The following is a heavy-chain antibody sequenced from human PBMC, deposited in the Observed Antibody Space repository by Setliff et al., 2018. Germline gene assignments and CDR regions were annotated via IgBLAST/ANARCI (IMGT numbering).Heavy chain of an antibody. Sequence: PSETLSLTCTVSGGSISSHYWSWIRQPPGKGLEWIGYIYYSGSTNYNPSLKSRVTISVDTSKNQFSLKLSSVTAADTAVYYCARQPEGGYYDSSGYYGMAPYYFDYWGQGTLVTVSS. J-gene: IGHJ4*02. CDR2: IYYSGST. V-gene: IGHV4-59*08. D-gene: IGHD3-22*01. CDR3: ARQPEGGYYDSSGYYGMAPYYFDY. CDR1: GGSISSHY.